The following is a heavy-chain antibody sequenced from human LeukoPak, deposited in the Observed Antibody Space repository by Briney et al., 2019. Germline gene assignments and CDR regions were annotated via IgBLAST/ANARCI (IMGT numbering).Heavy chain of an antibody. J-gene: IGHJ4*02. D-gene: IGHD3-22*01. Sequence: GGSLRLSCAASGFTFSSYAMHWVRQAPGKGLEWVAVISYDGSNKYYADSVKGRLTISRDNSKNTLYLQMNSLRAEDAAVYYCARDYYDSSGYMSSHYWGQGTLVTVSS. CDR3: ARDYYDSSGYMSSHY. CDR1: GFTFSSYA. V-gene: IGHV3-30-3*01. CDR2: ISYDGSNK.